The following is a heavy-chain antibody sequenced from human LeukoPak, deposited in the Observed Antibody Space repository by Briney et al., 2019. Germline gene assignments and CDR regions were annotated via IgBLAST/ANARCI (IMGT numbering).Heavy chain of an antibody. V-gene: IGHV1-2*02. CDR3: ARVGCSSTSCYLYYFDY. J-gene: IGHJ4*02. CDR1: GYTFTGYY. D-gene: IGHD2-2*01. Sequence: GASVKVSCRTSGYTFTGYYIHWVRQAPGQGLEWMGWINPKNGGTNYAQEFQGRVAMAMDTSLNTVYMELARLRSDDTAVYFCARVGCSSTSCYLYYFDYWGQGTLVTVSS. CDR2: INPKNGGT.